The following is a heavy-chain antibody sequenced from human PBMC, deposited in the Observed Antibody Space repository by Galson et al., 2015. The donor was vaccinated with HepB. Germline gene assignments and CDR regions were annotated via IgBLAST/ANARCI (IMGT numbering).Heavy chain of an antibody. V-gene: IGHV6-1*01. CDR1: GDSVSKNGAA. J-gene: IGHJ3*02. Sequence: CAISGDSVSKNGAAWNWIRQSPSRGLEWLGRTYYRSKWSSDYAVSVKSRITINPDTSKNQFSLQLNSVTPEDTAVYYCARDFHWAFDIWGQGTMVTVSS. CDR2: TYYRSKWSS. CDR3: ARDFHWAFDI.